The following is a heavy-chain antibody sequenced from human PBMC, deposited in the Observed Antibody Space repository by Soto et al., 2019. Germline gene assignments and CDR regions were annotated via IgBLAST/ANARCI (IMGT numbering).Heavy chain of an antibody. J-gene: IGHJ3*02. CDR1: GFTFSSYA. CDR3: ARAAGAFDI. CDR2: ISYDGSNK. Sequence: HPGGSLRLSCAASGFTFSSYAMHWVRQAPGKGLEWVAVISYDGSNKYYADSVKGRFTISRDNSKNTLYLQMNSLRAEDTAVYYCARAAGAFDIWGQGTMVTVSS. D-gene: IGHD3-10*01. V-gene: IGHV3-30-3*01.